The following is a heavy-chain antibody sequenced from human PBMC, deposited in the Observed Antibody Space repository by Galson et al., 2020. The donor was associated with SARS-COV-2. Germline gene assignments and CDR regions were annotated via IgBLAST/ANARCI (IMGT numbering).Heavy chain of an antibody. D-gene: IGHD3-10*01. Sequence: GGSLRLSCAASGFIFNIYAMHWVRQAPGKGLEWVAIISYDGDSIYYTDSVKGRFTISRDNSKNTLYLLMDSLTTDDTGVYYCARESRGYFDYWGQGTLVTVSS. J-gene: IGHJ4*02. CDR3: ARESRGYFDY. V-gene: IGHV3-30-3*01. CDR2: ISYDGDSI. CDR1: GFIFNIYA.